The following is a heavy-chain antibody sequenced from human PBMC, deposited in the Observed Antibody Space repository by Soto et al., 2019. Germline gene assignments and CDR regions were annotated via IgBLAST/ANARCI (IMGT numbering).Heavy chain of an antibody. J-gene: IGHJ6*03. CDR3: ARRGPYYYYYYMDV. Sequence: EASVKVSCKASGYTFTSYAMHWARQAPGQRLEWMGWINAGNGNTKYSQKFQGRVTITRDTSASTAYMELSSLRSEDTAVYYCARRGPYYYYYYMDVWGKGTTVTVSS. V-gene: IGHV1-3*01. CDR1: GYTFTSYA. CDR2: INAGNGNT.